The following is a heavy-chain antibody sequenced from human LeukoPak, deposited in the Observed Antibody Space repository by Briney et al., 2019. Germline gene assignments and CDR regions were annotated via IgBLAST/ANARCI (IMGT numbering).Heavy chain of an antibody. J-gene: IGHJ5*02. V-gene: IGHV4-4*02. CDR1: GGSISSSNW. CDR3: AREITMVRGATRWFDP. CDR2: IYHSGST. Sequence: SGTLSLTCAVSGGSISSSNWWSWVRQPPGKGLEWIGEIYHSGSTNYNPSLKSRVTIPVDKSKNQFSLKLSSVTAADTAVYYCAREITMVRGATRWFDPWGQGTLVTVSS. D-gene: IGHD3-10*01.